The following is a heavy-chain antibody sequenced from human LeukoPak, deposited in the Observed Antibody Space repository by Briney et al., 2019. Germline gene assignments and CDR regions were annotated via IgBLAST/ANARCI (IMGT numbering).Heavy chain of an antibody. CDR1: GGTFSSYA. V-gene: IGHV1-69*04. J-gene: IGHJ3*02. CDR3: ARRVSDGAFDI. D-gene: IGHD3-10*01. Sequence: GASVKVSCKAFGGTFSSYAISWVRQAPGQGLEWMGRIIPILGIANYAQEFQGRVTITADKSTSTAYMELSSLRSEDTAVYYCARRVSDGAFDIWGQGTMVTVSS. CDR2: IIPILGIA.